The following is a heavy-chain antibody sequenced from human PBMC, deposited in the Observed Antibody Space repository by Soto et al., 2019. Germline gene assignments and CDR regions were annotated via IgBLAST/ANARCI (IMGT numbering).Heavy chain of an antibody. CDR3: AKGAARPSGDCSSTSCYTYYFDY. J-gene: IGHJ4*02. CDR2: IRGSGGST. V-gene: IGHV3-23*01. CDR1: GFTFSSYA. Sequence: GGSLRLSCAASGFTFSSYAMSWVRQAPGKGLEWVSAIRGSGGSTYYSDSVKGRFTISRDNSKNTLYLQMNSLRAEDTSVYYCAKGAARPSGDCSSTSCYTYYFDYWGQGTLVTVSS. D-gene: IGHD2-2*02.